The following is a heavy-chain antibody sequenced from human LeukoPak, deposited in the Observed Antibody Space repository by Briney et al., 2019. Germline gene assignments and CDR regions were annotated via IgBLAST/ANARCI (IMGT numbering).Heavy chain of an antibody. J-gene: IGHJ4*02. Sequence: ASVKVSCKASGYTFTGYYMHWVRQAPGRGLEWMGWINPNSGGTNYAQKFQGRVTMTRDTSISTAYMELSRLRSDDTAVYYCARDLGSIFGVVMKRWGQGTLVTVSS. D-gene: IGHD3-3*02. CDR1: GYTFTGYY. CDR3: ARDLGSIFGVVMKR. V-gene: IGHV1-2*02. CDR2: INPNSGGT.